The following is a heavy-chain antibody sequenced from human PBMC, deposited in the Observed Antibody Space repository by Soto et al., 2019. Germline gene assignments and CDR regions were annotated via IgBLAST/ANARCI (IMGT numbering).Heavy chain of an antibody. CDR3: AKDSAPSLVPGSYGMDV. J-gene: IGHJ6*02. V-gene: IGHV3-30*18. CDR1: GFTFSSYG. Sequence: PGGSLILSCEASGFTFSSYGMHWVRQAPGKGLEWVAVISYDGSNKYYADSVKGRFTISRDNSKNTLYLQMNSLRAEDTAVYYCAKDSAPSLVPGSYGMDVWGQGTTVTVSS. CDR2: ISYDGSNK.